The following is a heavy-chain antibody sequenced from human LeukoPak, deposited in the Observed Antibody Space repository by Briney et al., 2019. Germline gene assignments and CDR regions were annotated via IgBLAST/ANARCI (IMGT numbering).Heavy chain of an antibody. J-gene: IGHJ1*01. CDR1: GFTFSSYW. Sequence: GGSLRLSCAASGFTFSSYWMTWVRQAPGKGLEWVANIKQDGSEKYYVDSVKGRFTISRDNSKNSLYLQMNSLRTEDTALYYCAKGLRWSLSGSREYFQHWGQGTLVTVSS. CDR3: AKGLRWSLSGSREYFQH. CDR2: IKQDGSEK. D-gene: IGHD1-26*01. V-gene: IGHV3-7*03.